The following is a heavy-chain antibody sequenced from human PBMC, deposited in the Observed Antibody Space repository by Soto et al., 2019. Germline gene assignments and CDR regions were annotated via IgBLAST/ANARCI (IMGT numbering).Heavy chain of an antibody. CDR3: ARGGPDIVVVPVDAFDI. V-gene: IGHV3-21*01. CDR2: ISSSSSYI. CDR1: GFTFSSYS. J-gene: IGHJ3*02. D-gene: IGHD2-2*01. Sequence: GGSLRLSCAASGFTFSSYSMNWVRQAPGKGLEWASSISSSSSYIYYADSVKGRFTISRDNAKNSLYLQMNSLRAEDTAVYYCARGGPDIVVVPVDAFDIWGQGTMVTVSS.